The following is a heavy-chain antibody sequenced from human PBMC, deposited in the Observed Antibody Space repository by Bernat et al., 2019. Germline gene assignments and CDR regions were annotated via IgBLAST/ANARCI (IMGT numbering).Heavy chain of an antibody. CDR3: ARGGHPLRYFDWLSPRSDAFDI. D-gene: IGHD3-9*01. CDR1: GYPFINYD. J-gene: IGHJ3*02. CDR2: MNPNSGNT. Sequence: QVQLVQSGAEVKKPGASVKVSCQASGYPFINYDINWLRQATGQGLEWMGWMNPNSGNTGYAQKFQGRVTMSRNTSISTAYMELSSLRSEDTAVYYCARGGHPLRYFDWLSPRSDAFDIWGQGTMVTVSS. V-gene: IGHV1-8*01.